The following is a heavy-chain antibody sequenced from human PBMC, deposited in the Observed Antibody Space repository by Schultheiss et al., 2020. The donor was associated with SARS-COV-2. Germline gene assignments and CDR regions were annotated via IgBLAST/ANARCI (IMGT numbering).Heavy chain of an antibody. CDR2: IKSKTDGGTT. CDR1: GFTFSNAW. D-gene: IGHD2-15*01. Sequence: GGSLRLSCAASGFTFSNAWMNWVRQAPGKGLEWVGRIKSKTDGGTTDYAAPVKGRFTISRDDSKNTLYLQMNSLKTEDTAVYYCTTTIVVVVAATLVDFDYWGQGTLVTVSS. J-gene: IGHJ4*02. V-gene: IGHV3-15*07. CDR3: TTTIVVVVAATLVDFDY.